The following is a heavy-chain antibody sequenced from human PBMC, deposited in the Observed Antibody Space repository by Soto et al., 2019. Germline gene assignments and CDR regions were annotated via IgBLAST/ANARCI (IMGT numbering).Heavy chain of an antibody. CDR1: GGTFSSYT. D-gene: IGHD5-12*01. CDR3: AKPRGAYETGFDY. CDR2: IIPILGIA. V-gene: IGHV1-69*02. Sequence: SVKVSCKASGGTFSSYTISWVRQAPGQGLEWMGRIIPILGIANYAQKFQGRVTITRDTSASTAYMELSSLRSEDTAVYYCAKPRGAYETGFDYWGQGTLVTVSS. J-gene: IGHJ4*02.